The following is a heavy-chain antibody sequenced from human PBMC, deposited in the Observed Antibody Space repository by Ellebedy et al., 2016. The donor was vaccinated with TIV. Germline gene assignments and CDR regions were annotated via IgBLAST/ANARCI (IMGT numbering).Heavy chain of an antibody. CDR2: IHTSGSS. J-gene: IGHJ4*02. V-gene: IGHV4-61*02. CDR1: GDSISSGRHY. D-gene: IGHD3-10*01. Sequence: SETLSLXXTVSGDSISSGRHYWSYIRQPAGKGLEWIGRIHTSGSSNYNPSLESRVSMSVDTSKNQFSLKLTSVIAADTAVYYCARDPAVFWGSGGGGIHSEGYFDSWGQGTLVTVSS. CDR3: ARDPAVFWGSGGGGIHSEGYFDS.